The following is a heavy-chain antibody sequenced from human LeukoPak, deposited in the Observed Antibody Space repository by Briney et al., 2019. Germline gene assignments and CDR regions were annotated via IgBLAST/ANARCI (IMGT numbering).Heavy chain of an antibody. CDR1: GYTFTSYY. CDR2: IIPIFGTA. V-gene: IGHV1-69*13. D-gene: IGHD6-13*01. CDR3: ATDPSSSWSRRFDY. J-gene: IGHJ4*02. Sequence: ASVKVSCKASGYTFTSYYMHWVRQAPGQGLEWMGGIIPIFGTANYAQKFQGRVTITADESTSTAYMELSSLRSEDTAVYYCATDPSSSWSRRFDYWGQGTLVTVSS.